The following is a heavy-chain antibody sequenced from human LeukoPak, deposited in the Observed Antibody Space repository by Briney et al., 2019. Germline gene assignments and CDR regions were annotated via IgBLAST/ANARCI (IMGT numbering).Heavy chain of an antibody. Sequence: ASVKVSCKASGYTFTSYYMHWVRQAPGQGLEWMGWISAYNGNTNYAQKLQGRVTMTTDTSTSTAYMELRSLRSDDTAVYYCASFNPGSGSYLFDYWGQGTLVTVSS. CDR2: ISAYNGNT. CDR3: ASFNPGSGSYLFDY. J-gene: IGHJ4*02. V-gene: IGHV1-18*04. D-gene: IGHD3-10*01. CDR1: GYTFTSYY.